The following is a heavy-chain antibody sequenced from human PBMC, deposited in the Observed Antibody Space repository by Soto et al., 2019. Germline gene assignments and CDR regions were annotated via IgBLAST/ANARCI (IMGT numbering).Heavy chain of an antibody. Sequence: SVKVSCKASGGTFSSYAISWVRQAPGQGLEWMGGIIPIFGTANYAQKFQGRVTITADESTSTAYMELSSLRSEDTAVYYCARGPLRVYYSKQRAPVYYGMDVWGQGTTVTVSS. J-gene: IGHJ6*02. CDR2: IIPIFGTA. CDR1: GGTFSSYA. V-gene: IGHV1-69*13. CDR3: ARGPLRVYYSKQRAPVYYGMDV. D-gene: IGHD4-4*01.